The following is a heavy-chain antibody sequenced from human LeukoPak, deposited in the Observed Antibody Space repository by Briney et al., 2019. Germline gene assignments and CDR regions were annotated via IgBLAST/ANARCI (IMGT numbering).Heavy chain of an antibody. CDR3: AEVQNDYDTGSGFYYYFDY. Sequence: GGSLRLSCAASGFSVSRYAMSWVRQAPGKGLEWVALIRNAGTTDYAESADSVRGRFIISRDDSKNTLYLQMNSLRAGDTAIYYCAEVQNDYDTGSGFYYYFDYWGQGTLVTVSS. V-gene: IGHV3-23*01. CDR1: GFSVSRYA. CDR2: IRNAGTT. D-gene: IGHD3-22*01. J-gene: IGHJ4*02.